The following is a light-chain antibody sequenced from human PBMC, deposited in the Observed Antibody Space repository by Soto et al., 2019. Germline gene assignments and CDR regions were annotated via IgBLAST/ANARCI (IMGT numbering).Light chain of an antibody. CDR3: QQRGNWPPTWT. J-gene: IGKJ1*01. Sequence: EIVLTQSPATLSLSPGESATLSCRASQSIGYYLAWYQEKPGQAPRLLIYDASIRATGIPARFSGSWSGTDFTLTINGLEPEDSAVYYCQQRGNWPPTWTFGQGTKVDIK. CDR2: DAS. CDR1: QSIGYY. V-gene: IGKV3-11*01.